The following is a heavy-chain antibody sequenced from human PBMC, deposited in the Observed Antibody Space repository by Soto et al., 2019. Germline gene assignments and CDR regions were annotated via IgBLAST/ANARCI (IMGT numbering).Heavy chain of an antibody. CDR3: ARILASHDSSSWYRDYYGMDV. J-gene: IGHJ6*02. V-gene: IGHV2-70*01. Sequence: SCPTLVKPTQTLTLTCTFSGFSLSTSGMCVSWIRQPPGKALEWLALIDWDDDKYYSTSLKTRLTISKDTSRNQVVLTMTNMDPVETTTYYCARILASHDSSSWYRDYYGMDVWGQGTTVTVYS. CDR1: GFSLSTSGMC. D-gene: IGHD6-13*01. CDR2: IDWDDDK.